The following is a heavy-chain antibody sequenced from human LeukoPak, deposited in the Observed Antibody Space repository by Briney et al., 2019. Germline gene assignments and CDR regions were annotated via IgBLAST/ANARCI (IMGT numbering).Heavy chain of an antibody. CDR1: GFTFSSYA. V-gene: IGHV3-23*01. D-gene: IGHD3-22*01. J-gene: IGHJ4*02. CDR2: ISGCGCST. Sequence: GGSLRLSCAASGFTFSSYAMSWVRQAPGKGLEWVSTISGCGCSTYYADSVKGRFTISRDNSKNTLYLQMNSMRAEDTAVYYCAKGWPTYYYDSSGYSYWGQGTLVTVSS. CDR3: AKGWPTYYYDSSGYSY.